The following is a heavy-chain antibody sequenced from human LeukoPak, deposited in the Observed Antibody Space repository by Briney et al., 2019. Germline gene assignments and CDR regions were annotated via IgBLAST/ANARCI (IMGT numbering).Heavy chain of an antibody. CDR3: ARGAEVGNYYYSYMDV. Sequence: ASVKVSCKASGYTFTNYYMHWVRQAPGQGLEWMGIINPSGGRASYAQKFQGRVTMTRDMSTSTVYMELSSLRSEDTAIYYCARGAEVGNYYYSYMDVWGKGTTVTVSS. CDR1: GYTFTNYY. D-gene: IGHD1-26*01. J-gene: IGHJ6*03. CDR2: INPSGGRA. V-gene: IGHV1-46*01.